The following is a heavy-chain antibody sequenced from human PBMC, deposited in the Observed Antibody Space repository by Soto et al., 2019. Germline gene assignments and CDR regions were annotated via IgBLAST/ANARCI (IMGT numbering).Heavy chain of an antibody. J-gene: IGHJ4*02. D-gene: IGHD4-17*01. CDR3: ANSWTTLTTGFDF. CDR1: GFTFRNYA. CDR2: ISSDGSEK. Sequence: PGGSLRLSCVASGFTFRNYAMHWVRQAPGKGLGWVAVISSDGSEKYYLDSVRDRFTISRDNSKNTLYLQMNNLRPEDTAMYYCANSWTTLTTGFDFWGQGALVTVSS. V-gene: IGHV3-30*18.